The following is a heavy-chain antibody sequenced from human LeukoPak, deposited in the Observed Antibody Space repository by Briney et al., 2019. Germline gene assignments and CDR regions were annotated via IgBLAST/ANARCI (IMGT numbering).Heavy chain of an antibody. Sequence: AAVKVSCKASGYTFTSYYMHWVRQAPGQGLEWMGIINPSGGSTSYAQKFQGRVTMTRDTSTSTVYMELSSLRSEDTAVYYCARDHEWELMEDYWGQGTLVTVSS. V-gene: IGHV1-46*01. CDR3: ARDHEWELMEDY. J-gene: IGHJ4*02. CDR1: GYTFTSYY. D-gene: IGHD1-26*01. CDR2: INPSGGST.